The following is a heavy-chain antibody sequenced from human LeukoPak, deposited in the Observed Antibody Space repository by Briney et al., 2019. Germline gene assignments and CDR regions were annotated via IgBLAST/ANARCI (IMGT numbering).Heavy chain of an antibody. CDR3: AKYCSSTSCYADYYYGMDV. V-gene: IGHV3-53*01. J-gene: IGHJ6*02. D-gene: IGHD2-2*01. CDR2: IYSGGST. Sequence: GGSLRLSCAASGFTVSSNYMSWVRQAPGKGLERVSVIYSGGSTYYADSVKGRFTISRDNSKNTLYLQMNSLRAEDTAVYYCAKYCSSTSCYADYYYGMDVWGQGTTVTVSS. CDR1: GFTVSSNY.